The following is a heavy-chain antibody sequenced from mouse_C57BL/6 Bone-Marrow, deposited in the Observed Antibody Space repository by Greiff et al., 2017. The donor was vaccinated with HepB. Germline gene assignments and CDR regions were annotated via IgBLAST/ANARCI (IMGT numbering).Heavy chain of an antibody. CDR2: ISYDGSN. J-gene: IGHJ3*01. V-gene: IGHV3-6*01. CDR1: GYSITSGYY. CDR3: AREGELGRFAY. D-gene: IGHD4-1*01. Sequence: EVKVEESGPGLVKPSQSLSLTCSVTGYSITSGYYWNWIRQFPGNKLEWMGYISYDGSNNYNPSLKNRISITRDTSKNQFFLKLNSVTTEDTATYYCAREGELGRFAYWGQGTLVTVSA.